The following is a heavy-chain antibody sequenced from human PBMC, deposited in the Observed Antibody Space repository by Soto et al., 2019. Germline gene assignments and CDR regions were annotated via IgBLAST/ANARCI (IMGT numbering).Heavy chain of an antibody. Sequence: SVKVSCKASGGTFSSYAISWVRQAPGQGLEWMGGIIPIFGTANYAQKFQGRVTITADESTSTAYMELSSLRSEDTAVYYCARDQEGNYDLYYYGMDVWGQGTTVTVSS. CDR3: ARDQEGNYDLYYYGMDV. CDR1: GGTFSSYA. J-gene: IGHJ6*02. V-gene: IGHV1-69*13. CDR2: IIPIFGTA. D-gene: IGHD4-4*01.